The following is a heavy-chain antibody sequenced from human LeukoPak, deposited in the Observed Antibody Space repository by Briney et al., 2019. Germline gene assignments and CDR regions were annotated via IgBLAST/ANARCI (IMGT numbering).Heavy chain of an antibody. D-gene: IGHD3-16*01. CDR2: IYYSGST. Sequence: PSETLSLTCTVSGGSISNSSYYWGWIRQPPGKGLEWIGSIYYSGSTYYNPSLKSRVTISVDTSKNQFSLKLSSVTAADTAVYYCARHVWAFECRFDPWGQGTLVTVSS. J-gene: IGHJ5*02. CDR3: ARHVWAFECRFDP. V-gene: IGHV4-39*01. CDR1: GGSISNSSYY.